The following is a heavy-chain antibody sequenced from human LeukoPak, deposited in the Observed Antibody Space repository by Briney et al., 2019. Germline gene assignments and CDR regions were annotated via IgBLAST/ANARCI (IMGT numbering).Heavy chain of an antibody. Sequence: SETLSLTCSVSGGSISSSSYYWGWIRQPPGKGLEWIGSIYYSGSTYYNPSLKSRVTISVDTSKNQFSPKLSSVTAADTAVYYCARIYCSGGSCFEQLDYWGQGTLVTVSS. J-gene: IGHJ4*02. D-gene: IGHD2-15*01. CDR3: ARIYCSGGSCFEQLDY. V-gene: IGHV4-39*01. CDR1: GGSISSSSYY. CDR2: IYYSGST.